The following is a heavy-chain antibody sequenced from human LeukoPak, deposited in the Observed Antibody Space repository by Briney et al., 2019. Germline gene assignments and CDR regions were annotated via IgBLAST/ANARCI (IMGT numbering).Heavy chain of an antibody. J-gene: IGHJ2*01. D-gene: IGHD3-10*01. CDR1: GYTFTSYA. CDR2: INAGNGNT. V-gene: IGHV1-3*01. Sequence: ASVKVSRKASGYTFTSYAMHWVRQAPGQRLEWMGWINAGNGNTKYSQKFQGRVTITRDTSASTAYMELSSLRSEDTAVYYCARDQRLYYGSGSYNPWHFDLWGRGTLVTVSS. CDR3: ARDQRLYYGSGSYNPWHFDL.